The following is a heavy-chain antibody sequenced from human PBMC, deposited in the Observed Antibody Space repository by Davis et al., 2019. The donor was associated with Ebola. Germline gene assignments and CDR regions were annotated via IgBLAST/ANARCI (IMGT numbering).Heavy chain of an antibody. D-gene: IGHD6-6*01. V-gene: IGHV3-74*01. CDR1: GVTFSRYW. CDR2: INSDGSTR. J-gene: IGHJ6*02. Sequence: PGGSLRLSCAASGVTFSRYWMHWVRHAPGKGLVWVSRINSDGSTRNYADSVKGRFTISRDNAKNTLYLQINNLRAEDTAVYYCATRRTPYGLDVWGQGTTVTVSS. CDR3: ATRRTPYGLDV.